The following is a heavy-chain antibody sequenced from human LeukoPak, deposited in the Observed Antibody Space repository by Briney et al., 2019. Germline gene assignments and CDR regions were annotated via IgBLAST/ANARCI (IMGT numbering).Heavy chain of an antibody. V-gene: IGHV3-21*01. Sequence: GGSLRLSCAASGFTFSSYSMNWVRQAPGKGLEWVSSISSSSSYIYYADSVKGRFTISRDNAKNSLYLQMNSLRAEDTAVYYCARARPYYYDSSPNGGYFDYWGQGTLVTVSS. CDR1: GFTFSSYS. CDR3: ARARPYYYDSSPNGGYFDY. D-gene: IGHD3-22*01. J-gene: IGHJ4*02. CDR2: ISSSSSYI.